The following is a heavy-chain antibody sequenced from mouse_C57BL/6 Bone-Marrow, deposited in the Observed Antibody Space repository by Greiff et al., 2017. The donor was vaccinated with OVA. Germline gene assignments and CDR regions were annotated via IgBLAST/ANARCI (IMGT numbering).Heavy chain of an antibody. CDR2: INPNNGGT. J-gene: IGHJ3*01. V-gene: IGHV1-26*01. D-gene: IGHD2-5*01. CDR3: ATYSNYLAWIAY. CDR1: GYTFTDYY. Sequence: VQLQQSGPELVKPGASVKISCKASGYTFTDYYMNWVKQSHGKSLEWIGDINPNNGGTSYNQKFKGKATLTVDKSSSTAYMERRSLTSEDSAVYYCATYSNYLAWIAYWGQGTLVTVSA.